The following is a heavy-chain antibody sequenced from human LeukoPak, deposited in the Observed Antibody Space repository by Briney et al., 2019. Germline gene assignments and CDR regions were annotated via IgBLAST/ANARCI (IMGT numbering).Heavy chain of an antibody. CDR1: GFTFSSYS. CDR2: ISSSGSYI. J-gene: IGHJ4*02. V-gene: IGHV3-21*01. CDR3: ARARGGWYSEY. D-gene: IGHD6-19*01. Sequence: PGVSLRLSCAASGFTFSSYSMNWVRQAPGKGLEWVSSISSSGSYIYYADSVKGRFTISRDNAKNSLYLQMNSLRAEDTAVYYCARARGGWYSEYWGQGTLVTVSS.